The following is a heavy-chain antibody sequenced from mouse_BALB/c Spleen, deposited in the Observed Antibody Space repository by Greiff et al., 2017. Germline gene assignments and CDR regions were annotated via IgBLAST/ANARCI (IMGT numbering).Heavy chain of an antibody. CDR2: IWGDGST. J-gene: IGHJ4*01. CDR3: ARDQGTVVATYYAMDY. CDR1: GFSLTGYG. Sequence: QVQLKESGPGLVAPSQSLSITCTVSGFSLTGYGVNWVRQPPGKGLEWLGMIWGDGSTDYNSALKSRLSISKDNSKSQVFLKMNSLQTDDTARYYCARDQGTVVATYYAMDYWGQGTSVTVSS. D-gene: IGHD1-1*01. V-gene: IGHV2-6-7*01.